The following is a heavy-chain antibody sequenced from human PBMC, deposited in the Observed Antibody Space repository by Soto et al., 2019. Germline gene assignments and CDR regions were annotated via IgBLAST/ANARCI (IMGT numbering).Heavy chain of an antibody. CDR1: GGSISSYY. Sequence: QVQLQESGPGLVKPSETLSLTCTVSGGSISSYYWSWIRQPPGKGLEWIGYIYYSGSTNYDPSLKSRGTISVATSMDQFSLKLSSVTAADTAVYYCARGYCSGGSCGLFDYWGQGTLVTVSS. CDR2: IYYSGST. J-gene: IGHJ4*02. CDR3: ARGYCSGGSCGLFDY. V-gene: IGHV4-59*01. D-gene: IGHD2-15*01.